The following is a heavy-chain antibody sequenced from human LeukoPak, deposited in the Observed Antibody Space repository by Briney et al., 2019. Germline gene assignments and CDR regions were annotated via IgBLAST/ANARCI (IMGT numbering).Heavy chain of an antibody. V-gene: IGHV1-69*04. D-gene: IGHD2-15*01. Sequence: SVKVSCKASGGTFSSYAISWVRQAPGQGLEWMGRIIPILGIANYAQKFQGRVTITADKSTSTAYIELSSLRSEDTAVYYCARDHPVVVAANWGQGTLVTVSS. J-gene: IGHJ4*02. CDR1: GGTFSSYA. CDR2: IIPILGIA. CDR3: ARDHPVVVAAN.